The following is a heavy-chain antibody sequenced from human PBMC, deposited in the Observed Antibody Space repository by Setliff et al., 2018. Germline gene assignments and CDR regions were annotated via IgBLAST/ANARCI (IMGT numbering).Heavy chain of an antibody. CDR1: GGSFTNYY. V-gene: IGHV4-34*01. J-gene: IGHJ4*02. Sequence: SETLSLTCTVYGGSFTNYYWGWIRQSPGKGLEWIGEINHSGSTNYNPSLKSRLTISVDASTNQFSLKLYSVTAADTAVYYCRYWSGYYNNDYWGQGTRVTVS. CDR2: INHSGST. CDR3: RYWSGYYNNDY. D-gene: IGHD3-3*01.